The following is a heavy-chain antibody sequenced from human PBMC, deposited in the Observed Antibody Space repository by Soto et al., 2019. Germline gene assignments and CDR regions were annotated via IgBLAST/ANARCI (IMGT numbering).Heavy chain of an antibody. V-gene: IGHV1-69*01. Sequence: QVQLVQSGAEVKKPGSSVKVSCKASGGTFSNFAISWVRQAPGQGLEWMGGFIPIFGTLNYAQRFQGRLTISADEPTSTAYMELRRRRSEDTAVYYCARFEHLVLHWGQGTLVTVSS. CDR3: ARFEHLVLH. D-gene: IGHD6-13*01. J-gene: IGHJ1*01. CDR1: GGTFSNFA. CDR2: FIPIFGTL.